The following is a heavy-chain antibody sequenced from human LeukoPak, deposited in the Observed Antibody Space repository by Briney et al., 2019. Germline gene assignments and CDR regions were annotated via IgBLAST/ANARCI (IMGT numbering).Heavy chain of an antibody. D-gene: IGHD6-13*01. CDR1: GYSISSGYY. CDR3: ALTGYSSTWTIDY. V-gene: IGHV4-38-2*01. J-gene: IGHJ4*02. Sequence: SETLSLTCAVSGYSISSGYYWGWIRRPPGKGLEWVGSIYHSGSTYYNPSLKSRVTISLDTSKNQFSLKLTSVTAADTAVYYCALTGYSSTWTIDYWGQGTLVTVSS. CDR2: IYHSGST.